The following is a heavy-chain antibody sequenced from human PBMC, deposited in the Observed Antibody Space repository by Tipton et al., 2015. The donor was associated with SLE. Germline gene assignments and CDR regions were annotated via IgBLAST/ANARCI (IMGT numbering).Heavy chain of an antibody. D-gene: IGHD3-3*01. CDR1: GYTFTSYY. Sequence: QLVQSGPEVKKPGASVKVSCKASGYTFTSYYMHWVRQAPGQGLEWMGWINTNTGNPTYAQGFTGRFVFSLDTSVSTAYLQISSLKAEDTAVYYCASGVVSVVIIPVTPHYGMDVWGQGTTVTVSS. CDR2: INTNTGNP. CDR3: ASGVVSVVIIPVTPHYGMDV. V-gene: IGHV7-4-1*02. J-gene: IGHJ6*02.